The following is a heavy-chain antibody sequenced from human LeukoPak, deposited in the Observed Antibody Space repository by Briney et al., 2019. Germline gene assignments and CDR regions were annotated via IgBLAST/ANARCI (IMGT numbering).Heavy chain of an antibody. J-gene: IGHJ4*02. V-gene: IGHV4-59*08. D-gene: IGHD2/OR15-2a*01. CDR2: IYYGGST. CDR1: DGSISNYY. Sequence: SETLSLTCTVSDGSISNYYWTWIRQPPGKGLEWIGYIYYGGSTNYNPSLRSRVTISLDTSKTQFSLRLSSLTAADTAVYYCARRRAVPGFYYFDYWGPGTLVTVSS. CDR3: ARRRAVPGFYYFDY.